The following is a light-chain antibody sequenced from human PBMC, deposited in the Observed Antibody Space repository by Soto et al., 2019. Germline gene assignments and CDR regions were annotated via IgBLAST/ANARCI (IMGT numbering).Light chain of an antibody. V-gene: IGKV1-39*01. Sequence: DIQMTQSPSSLSASVGDRVTITCWASQSISNYLNWYQQNPGKAPKLLIYAASSLQSGVPSRFSGSGSGTHFTLTISSLQPEDFATYYCEQSYGTPRVGQGTKVEVK. CDR1: QSISNY. CDR3: EQSYGTPR. CDR2: AAS. J-gene: IGKJ1*01.